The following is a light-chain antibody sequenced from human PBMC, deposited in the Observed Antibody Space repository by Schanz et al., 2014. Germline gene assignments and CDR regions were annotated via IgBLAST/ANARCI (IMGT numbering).Light chain of an antibody. CDR2: GAS. CDR1: QSVNGRF. CDR3: QQYNSYSRT. J-gene: IGKJ1*01. Sequence: EIVLTQSPGTLSLSPGERATLSCRASQSVNGRFLAWYQQKPGQAPRLLIYGASSRATGVPDRFSGSGSGTEFTLTISSLQPDDLATYYCQQYNSYSRTFGQGTKVEIK. V-gene: IGKV3-20*01.